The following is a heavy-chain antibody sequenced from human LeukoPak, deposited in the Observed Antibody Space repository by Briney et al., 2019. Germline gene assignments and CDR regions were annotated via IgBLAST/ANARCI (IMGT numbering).Heavy chain of an antibody. Sequence: PSETLSLTCAVYGGSFSGYYWSWIRQPPGKGLEWIGEINHSGSTNYNPPLKSRVTISVDTSKNQFSLKLSSVTAADTAVYYCARVPINEYSYGYFYYGMDVWGQGTTVTVSS. J-gene: IGHJ6*02. V-gene: IGHV4-34*01. CDR3: ARVPINEYSYGYFYYGMDV. D-gene: IGHD5-18*01. CDR1: GGSFSGYY. CDR2: INHSGST.